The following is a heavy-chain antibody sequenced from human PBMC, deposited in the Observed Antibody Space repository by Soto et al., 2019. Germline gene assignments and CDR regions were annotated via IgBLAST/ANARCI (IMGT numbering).Heavy chain of an antibody. Sequence: EVQLLESGGGLVQPGGSLRLSCAASGFSFSSFAMSWVRQAPGKGLEWVSAISGSGGSTYYADSVKGRFTISRDNSKNTLYLQMNSLRAEDAAVYYCAKDRWNDYESSGYLWGQGTLVTVSS. CDR3: AKDRWNDYESSGYL. CDR1: GFSFSSFA. J-gene: IGHJ3*01. D-gene: IGHD3-22*01. CDR2: ISGSGGST. V-gene: IGHV3-23*01.